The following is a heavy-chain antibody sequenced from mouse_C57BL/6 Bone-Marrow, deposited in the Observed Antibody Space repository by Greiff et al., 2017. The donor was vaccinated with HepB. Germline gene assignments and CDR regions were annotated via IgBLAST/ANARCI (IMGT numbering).Heavy chain of an antibody. V-gene: IGHV1-64*01. J-gene: IGHJ1*03. CDR3: ARRRDDYDCYWYFDV. D-gene: IGHD2-4*01. CDR1: GYTFTSYW. Sequence: QVQLQQPGAELVKPGASVKLSCKASGYTFTSYWMHWVKRRPGQGLEWIGMIHPNSGSTNYNEKFKSKATLTVDKSSSTAYMQLSSLTSEDSAVYYCARRRDDYDCYWYFDVWGTGTPVTVSS. CDR2: IHPNSGST.